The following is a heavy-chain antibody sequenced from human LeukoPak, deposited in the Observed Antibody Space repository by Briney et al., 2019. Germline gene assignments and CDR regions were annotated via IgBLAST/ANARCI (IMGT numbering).Heavy chain of an antibody. J-gene: IGHJ4*02. CDR1: GFIFSSYG. Sequence: PGGSLRLSCAASGFIFSSYGMHWVRQAPGKGLEWVAVIWYDGSNKYYADSVKGRFTISRDNSKNTLYLQMNSLRAEDTAVYYCAGNYGPYYFDYWGQGTLVTVSS. V-gene: IGHV3-33*01. CDR2: IWYDGSNK. D-gene: IGHD3-10*01. CDR3: AGNYGPYYFDY.